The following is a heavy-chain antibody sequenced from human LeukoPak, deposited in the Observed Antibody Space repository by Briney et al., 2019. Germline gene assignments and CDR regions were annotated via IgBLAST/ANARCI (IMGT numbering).Heavy chain of an antibody. V-gene: IGHV5-10-1*01. CDR2: IDPSDSYT. D-gene: IGHD4-23*01. Sequence: GESLKISCKGSGYSFTSYWISWVRQMPGKGLEWIGRIDPSDSYTNYSPSFQGHVTISADKSISTAYLQWSSLKASDTAMYYCAGGGNSRVMDVWGQGTTVTVSS. CDR1: GYSFTSYW. J-gene: IGHJ6*02. CDR3: AGGGNSRVMDV.